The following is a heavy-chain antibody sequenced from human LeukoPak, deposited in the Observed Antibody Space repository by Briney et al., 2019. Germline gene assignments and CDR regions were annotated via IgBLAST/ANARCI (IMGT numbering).Heavy chain of an antibody. CDR2: ISWNSGSI. Sequence: GGSLRLSCAASGFTFSSYWMHWVRQAPGKGLEWVSGISWNSGSIGYADSVKGRFTISRDNAKNSLYLQMNSLRAEDTALYYCAKASQWLVRGYFDYWGQGTLVTVSS. CDR3: AKASQWLVRGYFDY. V-gene: IGHV3-9*01. D-gene: IGHD6-19*01. CDR1: GFTFSSYW. J-gene: IGHJ4*02.